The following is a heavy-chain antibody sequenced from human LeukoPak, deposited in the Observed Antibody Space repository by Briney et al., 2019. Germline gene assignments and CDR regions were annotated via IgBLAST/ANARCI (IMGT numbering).Heavy chain of an antibody. CDR3: TRVSILEAEDY. J-gene: IGHJ4*02. V-gene: IGHV3-7*01. D-gene: IGHD1-26*01. CDR1: GFTYCNSW. Sequence: GGSLRLSCAASGFTYCNSWMNWVRQAPGKGLEWVANINPDGSQKYYVDSVKGRFTISRDNADNSLYLQMSSLRVEDTAVYFCTRVSILEAEDYWGQGTLVTVSS. CDR2: INPDGSQK.